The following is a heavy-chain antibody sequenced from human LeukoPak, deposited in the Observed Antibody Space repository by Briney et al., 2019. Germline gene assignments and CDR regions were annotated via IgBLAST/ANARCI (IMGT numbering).Heavy chain of an antibody. J-gene: IGHJ4*02. V-gene: IGHV4-59*08. CDR3: ARRPPHYYDSSGYYDY. D-gene: IGHD3-22*01. CDR2: TYYSGST. Sequence: SETLSLTCTVSGGSISSYYWSWIRQPPGKGLEWIGYTYYSGSTNYNPSLKSRVTISVDTSKNQFSLKLSSVTAADTAVYYCARRPPHYYDSSGYYDYWGQGTLVTVSS. CDR1: GGSISSYY.